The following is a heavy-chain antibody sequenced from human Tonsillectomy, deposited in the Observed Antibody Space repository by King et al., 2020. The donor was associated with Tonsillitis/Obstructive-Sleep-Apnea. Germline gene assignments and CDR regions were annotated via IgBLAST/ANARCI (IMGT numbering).Heavy chain of an antibody. CDR2: ISYSGST. D-gene: IGHD2-8*01. J-gene: IGHJ3*02. CDR3: ARDMVLEAGGDAFDI. CDR1: GGSISSYY. Sequence: VQLQESGPGLVKPSETLSLTCTVSGGSISSYYWSWIRQPPGKGLEWIGYISYSGSTNYNPSLKSRVTMSVDTSKNQFSLKLSSVTAADTAVYYCARDMVLEAGGDAFDIWGQGTIVIVSS. V-gene: IGHV4-59*01.